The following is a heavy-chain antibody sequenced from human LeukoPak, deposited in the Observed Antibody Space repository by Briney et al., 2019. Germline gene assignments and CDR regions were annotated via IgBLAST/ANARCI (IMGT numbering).Heavy chain of an antibody. CDR3: AKHLTAINTYIFFGLDV. D-gene: IGHD2-21*02. Sequence: GGSLRLSCAATGYSFKDYGMHWVRQPPGKGLEWVSAINWNGGGTDYADSMKGRFTIFRDNAKNSLYLQLSSLRPEDTALYYCAKHLTAINTYIFFGLDVWGQGTSVTVSS. CDR1: GYSFKDYG. V-gene: IGHV3-9*01. J-gene: IGHJ6*02. CDR2: INWNGGGT.